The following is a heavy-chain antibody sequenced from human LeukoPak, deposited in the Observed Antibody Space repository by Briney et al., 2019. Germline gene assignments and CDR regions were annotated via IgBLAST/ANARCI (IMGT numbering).Heavy chain of an antibody. CDR2: ISYDERNK. D-gene: IGHD6-19*01. V-gene: IGHV3-30*03. Sequence: GGSLRLSCAASGFTFSSYWMSWVRQAPGKGLEWVAVISYDERNKYYADSVKGRFTISRDNSKKMLYLQMNSLRPEDTAVYYCASPPGSGWYFEDWGQGTLVTVSS. J-gene: IGHJ4*02. CDR3: ASPPGSGWYFED. CDR1: GFTFSSYW.